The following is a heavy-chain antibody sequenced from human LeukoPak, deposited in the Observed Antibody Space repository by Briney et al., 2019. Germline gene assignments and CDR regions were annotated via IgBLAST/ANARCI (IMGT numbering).Heavy chain of an antibody. CDR3: ARRGGSARAFDY. V-gene: IGHV4-39*01. Sequence: PGGSPRLSSAASGFTFSSYSMNWVGQAPGKGLEWIGSIYYTGSTYDNPTPKSRVTISVYTSKNQFSLKLSSVPAPDTAVYYCARRGGSARAFDYCGQGSLVTVSS. CDR2: IYYTGST. D-gene: IGHD1-26*01. J-gene: IGHJ4*02. CDR1: GFTFSSYSMN.